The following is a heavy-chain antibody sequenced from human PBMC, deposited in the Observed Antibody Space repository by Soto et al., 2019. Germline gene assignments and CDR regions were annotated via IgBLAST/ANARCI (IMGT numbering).Heavy chain of an antibody. CDR3: ARLDSSIDYYYGMDV. CDR2: IDPIDSYT. D-gene: IGHD6-19*01. J-gene: IGHJ6*02. CDR1: GYSFTSYW. Sequence: GESLKISCKGSGYSFTSYWISWVRQMPGKGLEWMGRIDPIDSYTNYSPSFQGHVTISADKSISTAYLQWSSLKASDTAMYYCARLDSSIDYYYGMDVWGQGTTVTVSS. V-gene: IGHV5-10-1*01.